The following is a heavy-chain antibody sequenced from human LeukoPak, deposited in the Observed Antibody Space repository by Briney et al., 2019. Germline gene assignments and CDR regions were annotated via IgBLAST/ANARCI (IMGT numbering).Heavy chain of an antibody. CDR3: ARERENYYDSSPPAFDI. V-gene: IGHV4-4*07. Sequence: PSETLSLTRTVSGGSISSYYWSGIRQPAGKGLEWIGRIYTSGSTHYNLSLKSRVTMSVDTSKNQFSLKLSSVPAEDTAVYYCARERENYYDSSPPAFDIWGQGTMVTVSS. D-gene: IGHD3-22*01. J-gene: IGHJ3*02. CDR2: IYTSGST. CDR1: GGSISSYY.